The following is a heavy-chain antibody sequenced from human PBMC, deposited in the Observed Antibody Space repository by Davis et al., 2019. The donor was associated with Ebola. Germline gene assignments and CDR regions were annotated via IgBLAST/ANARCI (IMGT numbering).Heavy chain of an antibody. D-gene: IGHD3-10*01. J-gene: IGHJ6*04. CDR3: ARVHYSGLGTYVEYHYGLDV. CDR2: ISSSSSYI. CDR1: GFTFSSYS. Sequence: GGSLRLSCAASGFTFSSYSMNWVRQAPGKGLEWVSSISSSSSYIYYADSVKGRFTISRDNAKNSLYLQMNSLSADDTAVYYCARVHYSGLGTYVEYHYGLDVWGKGTMVTVSS. V-gene: IGHV3-21*01.